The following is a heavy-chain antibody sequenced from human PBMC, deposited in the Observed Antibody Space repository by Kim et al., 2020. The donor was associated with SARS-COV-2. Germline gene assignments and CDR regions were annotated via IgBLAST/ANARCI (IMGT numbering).Heavy chain of an antibody. V-gene: IGHV4-34*01. CDR2: INHSGSN. J-gene: IGHJ4*02. Sequence: SETLSLTCAVYGGSFSGYYWSWIRQPPGKGLEWIGEINHSGSNNYNPSFKSRVTISVNTSKNQFSLKLSSVTAADTAVYYCARGRYWGQGTLVTVSS. CDR3: ARGRY. CDR1: GGSFSGYY.